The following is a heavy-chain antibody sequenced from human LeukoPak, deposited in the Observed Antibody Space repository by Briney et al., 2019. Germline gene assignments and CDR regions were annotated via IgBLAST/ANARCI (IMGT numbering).Heavy chain of an antibody. Sequence: ASVKVSCKASGYTFTSYDINWVRQATGQGLEWMGWMNPNSGNTGYAQKFQGRVTMTRNTSISTAYMELSSLRSEDTAVYYCARVAVDYYDFWSGYYYYYYGMDVWGQGTTVTVSS. J-gene: IGHJ6*02. CDR1: GYTFTSYD. V-gene: IGHV1-8*01. CDR2: MNPNSGNT. CDR3: ARVAVDYYDFWSGYYYYYYGMDV. D-gene: IGHD3-3*01.